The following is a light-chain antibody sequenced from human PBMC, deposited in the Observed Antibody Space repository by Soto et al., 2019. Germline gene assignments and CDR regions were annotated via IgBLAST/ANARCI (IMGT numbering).Light chain of an antibody. CDR2: DAS. V-gene: IGKV3-11*01. CDR1: QSVSSY. CDR3: QQRSNWTWT. J-gene: IGKJ1*01. Sequence: EIVLTQSPATLSLSPGERATLSCRASQSVSSYLAWYQQKPGQAPRLLIYDASNRATGIPARFSGSGSGTDFTLTISSLEPEDVAVYYCQQRSNWTWTFGHGTKVEIK.